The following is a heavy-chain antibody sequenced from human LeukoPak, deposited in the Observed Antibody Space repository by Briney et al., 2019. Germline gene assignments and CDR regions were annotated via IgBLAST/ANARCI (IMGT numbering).Heavy chain of an antibody. V-gene: IGHV3-23*01. CDR3: GARTQDGYNSPIDY. D-gene: IGHD5-24*01. CDR2: SSGSGRAT. CDR1: GLTFSNHA. Sequence: GGSLRLSCAGSGLTFSNHAMTWVRQAPGKGLQYVAESSGSGRATFYADSVQGRFTISRDNSRNTLYLQMNSLRAEDTAEYYCGARTQDGYNSPIDYWGQGTLVTVSS. J-gene: IGHJ4*02.